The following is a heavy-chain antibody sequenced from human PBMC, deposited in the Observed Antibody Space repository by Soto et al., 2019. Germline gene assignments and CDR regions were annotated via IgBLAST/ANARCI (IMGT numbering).Heavy chain of an antibody. CDR1: GYTFTGYY. CDR2: INPNSGGT. J-gene: IGHJ6*02. V-gene: IGHV1-2*02. D-gene: IGHD2-15*01. Sequence: ASGYTFTGYYMHWVRQAPGQGLEWMGWINPNSGGTNYAQKFQGRVTMTRDTSISTAYMELSRLRSDDTAVYYCAREGLSADYYYYGMDVWGQGTTVTVSS. CDR3: AREGLSADYYYYGMDV.